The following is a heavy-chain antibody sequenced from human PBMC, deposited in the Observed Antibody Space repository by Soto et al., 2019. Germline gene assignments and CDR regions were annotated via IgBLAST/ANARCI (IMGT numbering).Heavy chain of an antibody. D-gene: IGHD2-15*01. CDR2: IYHSGST. J-gene: IGHJ2*01. Sequence: QVQLQESGPGLVKPSGTLSLTCAVSGGSISSSHWWSWVRQPPGKGLEWIEEIYHSGSTNYNPSLKSRVTISVDKSKNQFSLKLSSVTAADTAVYYCARPYCSGGSCYESSSEFLGYFDLWGRGTLVTVSS. CDR1: GGSISSSHW. V-gene: IGHV4-4*02. CDR3: ARPYCSGGSCYESSSEFLGYFDL.